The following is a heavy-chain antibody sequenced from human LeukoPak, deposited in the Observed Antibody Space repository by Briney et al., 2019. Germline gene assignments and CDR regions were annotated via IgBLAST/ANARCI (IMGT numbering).Heavy chain of an antibody. Sequence: ASVKVSCKASGYTFTSYGISWVRQAPGQGLEWMGWISAYNGNTNYAQKLQGRVTMTTDTSTSTAYMELNNLTSEDTAVYYCARRSWGEIAGRKSFEFWGQGSLVTVSS. CDR3: ARRSWGEIAGRKSFEF. CDR2: ISAYNGNT. J-gene: IGHJ4*02. V-gene: IGHV1-18*04. D-gene: IGHD6-6*01. CDR1: GYTFTSYG.